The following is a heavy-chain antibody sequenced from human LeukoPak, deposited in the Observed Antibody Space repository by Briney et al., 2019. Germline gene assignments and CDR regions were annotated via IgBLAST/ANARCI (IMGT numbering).Heavy chain of an antibody. CDR3: ARETPSADAAFDY. Sequence: GGSLRLSCAASGFTVSSSYMSWVRQGPGKGLEWVSVIHSGGSTYYADSVKGRFTISRDNSKNTLDLQMNSLRAEDTAVYYCARETPSADAAFDYWGQGTLVTVSS. CDR2: IHSGGST. CDR1: GFTVSSSY. D-gene: IGHD2-15*01. J-gene: IGHJ4*02. V-gene: IGHV3-66*01.